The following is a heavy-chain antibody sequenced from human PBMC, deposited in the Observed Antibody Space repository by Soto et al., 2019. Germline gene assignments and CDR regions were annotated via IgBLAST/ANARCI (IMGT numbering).Heavy chain of an antibody. CDR1: GFTFSSYA. CDR3: ARARTQWLVLGYLLGKVLGYFDY. V-gene: IGHV3-30-3*01. Sequence: QVQLVESGGGVVQPGRSLRLSCAASGFTFSSYAMHWVRQAPGKGLEWVAVISYDGSNKYYADSVKGRFTISRDNSKNTLYLQMNSLRAEDTAVYYCARARTQWLVLGYLLGKVLGYFDYWGQGTLVTVSS. J-gene: IGHJ4*02. D-gene: IGHD6-19*01. CDR2: ISYDGSNK.